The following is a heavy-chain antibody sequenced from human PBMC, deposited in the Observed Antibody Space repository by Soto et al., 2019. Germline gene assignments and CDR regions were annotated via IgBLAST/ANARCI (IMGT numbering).Heavy chain of an antibody. CDR2: IYPGDSDT. Sequence: GESLKISCKGSGYSFTSYWIGWVRQMPGKGLEWMGIIYPGDSDTRYSPSFPGQDNISADKSISTAYLQSSSLKASDTAMYYSAGRGYCSGGSCYSGRSLWDFDPWGQGTLVTVSS. J-gene: IGHJ5*02. D-gene: IGHD2-15*01. CDR1: GYSFTSYW. CDR3: AGRGYCSGGSCYSGRSLWDFDP. V-gene: IGHV5-51*01.